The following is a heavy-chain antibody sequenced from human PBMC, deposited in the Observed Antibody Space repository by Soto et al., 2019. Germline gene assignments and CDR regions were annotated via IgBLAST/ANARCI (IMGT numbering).Heavy chain of an antibody. J-gene: IGHJ4*02. CDR1: GGSISISSYY. V-gene: IGHV4-39*01. CDR2: IYYSGST. Sequence: PSETLSLTCTVSGGSISISSYYWCWIRHPPGKGLEWIGSIYYSGSTYYNPSLRSRVTISVDTSKNQFSLKLSSVTAADTAVYYCARHSSCTNGVCYPFGYFDYWGQGTLVTVS. D-gene: IGHD2-8*01. CDR3: ARHSSCTNGVCYPFGYFDY.